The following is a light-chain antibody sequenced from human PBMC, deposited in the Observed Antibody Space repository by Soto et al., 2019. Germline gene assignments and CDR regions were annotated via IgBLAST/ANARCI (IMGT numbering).Light chain of an antibody. CDR3: QQYDSFSVT. CDR2: AAS. J-gene: IGKJ5*01. Sequence: DIQMTQSPSSLSASVGDRVTITCRARHSISSYLNCYQQKPGKAPKLLIYAASSLQSGVPSRFSGSGSGTEFRLTISTMQPDDFAAYYCQQYDSFSVTFGQGTRLEIK. V-gene: IGKV1-39*01. CDR1: HSISSY.